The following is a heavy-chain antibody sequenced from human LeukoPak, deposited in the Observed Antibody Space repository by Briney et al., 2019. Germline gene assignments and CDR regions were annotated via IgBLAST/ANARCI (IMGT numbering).Heavy chain of an antibody. CDR1: GYTLTELS. V-gene: IGHV1-24*01. J-gene: IGHJ4*02. CDR2: FDPEDGET. D-gene: IGHD1-7*01. Sequence: ALVKVSCKVSGYTLTELSMHWVRQAPGKGLEWMGGFDPEDGETIYAQKFQGRVTMTEDTSTDTAYMELSSLRSEDTAVYYCATGIPRYNWNYEDYWGQGTLVTVSS. CDR3: ATGIPRYNWNYEDY.